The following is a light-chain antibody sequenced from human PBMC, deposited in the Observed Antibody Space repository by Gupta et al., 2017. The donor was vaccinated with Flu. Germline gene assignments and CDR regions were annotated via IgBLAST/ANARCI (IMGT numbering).Light chain of an antibody. J-gene: IGLJ3*02. CDR2: MNN. CDR1: SSNIGSNS. CDR3: AAWDDSLNGFWV. Sequence: QSVLTQPPLASGTPGQRVTISCSGSSSNIGSNSVNWFQQLPGTAPKLRNFMNNQRPSGVPDRFSGSKSGTSASLAISGLQSEDEAEYYGAAWDDSLNGFWVFGGGTKLTVL. V-gene: IGLV1-44*01.